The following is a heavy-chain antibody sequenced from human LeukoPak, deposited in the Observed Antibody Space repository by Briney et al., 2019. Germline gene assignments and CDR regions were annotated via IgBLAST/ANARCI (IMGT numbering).Heavy chain of an antibody. CDR3: ARAGWKTSVYYYYYMDV. CDR2: IIPIFGTA. J-gene: IGHJ6*03. D-gene: IGHD1-1*01. Sequence: SVKVSCKASGGTFSSYAISWVRQAPGQGLEWMGGIIPIFGTANYAQKFQGRVTITTDESTSTAYMELSSLRSEDTAVYYCARAGWKTSVYYYYYMDVWGKGTTVTVSS. CDR1: GGTFSSYA. V-gene: IGHV1-69*05.